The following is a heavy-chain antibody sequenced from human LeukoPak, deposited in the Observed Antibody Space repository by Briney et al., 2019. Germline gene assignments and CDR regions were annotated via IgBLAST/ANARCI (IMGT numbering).Heavy chain of an antibody. CDR2: INPKSGGA. CDR3: ARDTPRPVPRGFEY. CDR1: GFTFNAYN. Sequence: ASVKVSCKASGFTFNAYNIHWVRQAPGQGLEWMGWINPKSGGANYAQKFQGRVTMTWDTSISTAYMELSRLRSDDTAVYYCARDTPRPVPRGFEYWGQGTLVTVSS. J-gene: IGHJ4*02. V-gene: IGHV1-2*02.